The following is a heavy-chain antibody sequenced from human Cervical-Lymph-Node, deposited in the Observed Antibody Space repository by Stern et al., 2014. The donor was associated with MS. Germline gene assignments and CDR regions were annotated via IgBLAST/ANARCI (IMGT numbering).Heavy chain of an antibody. CDR2: IIPIFETA. V-gene: IGHV1-69*15. Sequence: QVQLVQSGAEVKKPGSSMKVSCKASGGTFSSDAIGWVRQAPGQGLAWMGRIIPIFETANYAQKFQGRGTITADQSTKTAYLELSSLTSGDTAMYFCASGTRSSWYFDFWGQGTLVTVST. D-gene: IGHD6-13*01. CDR3: ASGTRSSWYFDF. CDR1: GGTFSSDA. J-gene: IGHJ4*02.